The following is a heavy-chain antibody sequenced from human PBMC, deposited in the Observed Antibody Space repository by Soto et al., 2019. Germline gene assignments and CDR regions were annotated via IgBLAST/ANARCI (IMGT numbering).Heavy chain of an antibody. Sequence: PGGSLRLSCAASGFTFSTYSMNWVRQAPGEGLQWVSSISSGGGSTDYADSVKGRFTISRDNSKNTLYLQMNSLRAEDTAVYYCAKSPGLYYYDSSGHYLYAYCGQGSLVTVSS. CDR1: GFTFSTYS. V-gene: IGHV3-23*01. J-gene: IGHJ4*02. CDR3: AKSPGLYYYDSSGHYLYAY. D-gene: IGHD3-22*01. CDR2: ISSGGGST.